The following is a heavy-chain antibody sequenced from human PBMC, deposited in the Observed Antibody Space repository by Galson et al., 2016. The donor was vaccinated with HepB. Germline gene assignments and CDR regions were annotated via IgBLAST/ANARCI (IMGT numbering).Heavy chain of an antibody. CDR3: ARDGTTVVALEEFDY. J-gene: IGHJ4*02. CDR2: ISYDGSDK. D-gene: IGHD2-15*01. CDR1: GFTFSTYA. V-gene: IGHV3-30-3*01. Sequence: SLRLSCAASGFTFSTYAMHWVRQAPGKGLKWVATISYDGSDKYYADSVKGRFTISRDNSKNTLYLQMNSLRPEDTAVYYCARDGTTVVALEEFDYWGQGSLVTVSS.